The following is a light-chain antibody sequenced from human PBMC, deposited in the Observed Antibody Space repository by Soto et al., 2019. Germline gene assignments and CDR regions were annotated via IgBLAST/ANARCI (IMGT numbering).Light chain of an antibody. CDR2: DAS. CDR1: QSVSSY. J-gene: IGKJ5*01. Sequence: IVLTQSPATLSLSPGERATLSCRASQSVSSYLAWYQQKPGQAPRLLIYDASNRVTGIPARFSGSGSGTDFTLTISSLEPEDFAVYYCQQRSNWPRSFAQGTRLEIK. V-gene: IGKV3-11*01. CDR3: QQRSNWPRS.